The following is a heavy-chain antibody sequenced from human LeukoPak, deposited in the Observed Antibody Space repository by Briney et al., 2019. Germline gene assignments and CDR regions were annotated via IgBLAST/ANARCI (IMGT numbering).Heavy chain of an antibody. Sequence: SVKVSCKASGGTFSSYAISWVRQAPGQGLEWMGGIIPIFGTANYAQKFQGRVTITADESTSTAYMELGSLRSEDTAVYYCARGNPELPPNPAESPDYYYYGMDVWGQGTTVTVSS. V-gene: IGHV1-69*13. J-gene: IGHJ6*02. CDR1: GGTFSSYA. CDR2: IIPIFGTA. CDR3: ARGNPELPPNPAESPDYYYYGMDV. D-gene: IGHD5-24*01.